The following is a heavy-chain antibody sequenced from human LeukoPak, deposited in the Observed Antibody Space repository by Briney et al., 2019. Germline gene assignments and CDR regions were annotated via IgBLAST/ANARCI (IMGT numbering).Heavy chain of an antibody. J-gene: IGHJ4*02. Sequence: SVKVSCKASGGTFNNYAISWLRQAPGQGLEWMGGIIPIFGTTNYAEKFQDRVRITADESTSTAYMELSSLRSEDTAVYFCARDKDLVEGTAPMDHWGQGTLVTVSS. D-gene: IGHD2-15*01. CDR2: IIPIFGTT. V-gene: IGHV1-69*13. CDR1: GGTFNNYA. CDR3: ARDKDLVEGTAPMDH.